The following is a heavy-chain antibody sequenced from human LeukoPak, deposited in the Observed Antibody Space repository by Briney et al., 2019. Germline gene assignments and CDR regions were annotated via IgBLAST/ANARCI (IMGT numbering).Heavy chain of an antibody. CDR2: INHSGST. Sequence: PSETLSLTCAVYGGSFSGYYWSWIRQPPGKGLEWIGEINHSGSTNYNPSLKSRVTISVDTSKNQFSLKLSSVTAADTAVYYCARLTIFGVGSFGLSYGVDVWGQGTTVTVSS. V-gene: IGHV4-34*01. CDR1: GGSFSGYY. J-gene: IGHJ6*02. D-gene: IGHD3-3*01. CDR3: ARLTIFGVGSFGLSYGVDV.